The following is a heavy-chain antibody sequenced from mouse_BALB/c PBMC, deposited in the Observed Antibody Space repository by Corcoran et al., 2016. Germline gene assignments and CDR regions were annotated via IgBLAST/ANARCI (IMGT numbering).Heavy chain of an antibody. D-gene: IGHD2-3*01. Sequence: QIQLVQSGPELKKPGETVKISCKASGYTFTNYGMNWVKQAPGKGLKWMGWINTNTGEPTYAEEFKGRFAFSLKTSASTAYLQINNLKNEDTATYFCARGVDGFDYWGQGTTLTVSS. CDR1: GYTFTNYG. CDR3: ARGVDGFDY. J-gene: IGHJ2*01. V-gene: IGHV9-3*02. CDR2: INTNTGEP.